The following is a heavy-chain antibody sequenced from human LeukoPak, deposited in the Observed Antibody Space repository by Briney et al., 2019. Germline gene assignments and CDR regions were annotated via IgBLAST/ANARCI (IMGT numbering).Heavy chain of an antibody. CDR1: GFIFSDYG. Sequence: GGSLRLSCAGSGFIFSDYGMHWVRQAPGKGLEWVAFIRYDGSNKYYLDSVKGRFTISRDSSKNTVYLQMNSLRAEDTAVYYCAKGKGDSSGYYYSSFDYWGQGTLVTVSS. CDR3: AKGKGDSSGYYYSSFDY. CDR2: IRYDGSNK. D-gene: IGHD3-22*01. J-gene: IGHJ4*02. V-gene: IGHV3-30*02.